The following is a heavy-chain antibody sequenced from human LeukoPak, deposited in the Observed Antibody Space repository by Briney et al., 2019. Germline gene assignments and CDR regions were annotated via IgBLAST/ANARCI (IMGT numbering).Heavy chain of an antibody. CDR1: GGTFSSYA. D-gene: IGHD2-15*01. CDR3: ASAYCSGGSCYTYYYGMDV. J-gene: IGHJ6*02. CDR2: IIPILGIA. V-gene: IGHV1-69*04. Sequence: SVKVSCKASGGTFSSYAISWVRQAPGQGLEWMGRIIPILGIANYAQKCQGRVTITADKSTSTAYMELSSLRSEDTAVYYCASAYCSGGSCYTYYYGMDVWGQGTTVTVSS.